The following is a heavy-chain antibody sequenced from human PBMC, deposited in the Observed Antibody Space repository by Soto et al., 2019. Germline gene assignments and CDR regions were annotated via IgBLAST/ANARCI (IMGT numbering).Heavy chain of an antibody. Sequence: QVQLVESGGGLVKPGGSLRLSCVASGFTFSDHYMTWIRQAPGKGLEWLSYVSTSSSYTNYADSVKGRFTISRDNAMNARYLQMNSPRAEDTAVYYCARLRLTGYFDYWGQGTLVTVSS. CDR1: GFTFSDHY. V-gene: IGHV3-11*05. J-gene: IGHJ4*02. CDR2: VSTSSSYT. CDR3: ARLRLTGYFDY.